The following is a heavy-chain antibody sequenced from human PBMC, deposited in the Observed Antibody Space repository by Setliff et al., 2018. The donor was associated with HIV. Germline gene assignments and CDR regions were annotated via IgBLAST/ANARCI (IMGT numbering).Heavy chain of an antibody. CDR3: ATEGPPPRTSDFEY. J-gene: IGHJ4*02. CDR1: GYRFTTGY. Sequence: ASVKVSCKTSGYRFTTGYIHWVRQAPGQGLEWMGRVDPEGGETRYAEKFQGRVTMTADTSTDTAYMELSSVRSEDTAVYYCATEGPPPRTSDFEYWGQGTLVTVSS. CDR2: VDPEGGET. V-gene: IGHV1-69-2*01. D-gene: IGHD1-1*01.